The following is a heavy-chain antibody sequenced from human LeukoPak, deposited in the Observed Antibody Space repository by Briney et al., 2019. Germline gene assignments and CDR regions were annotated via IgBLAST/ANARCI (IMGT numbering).Heavy chain of an antibody. CDR3: ATRSYGSGSYFFGY. CDR2: FDPEDGET. D-gene: IGHD3-10*01. J-gene: IGHJ4*02. V-gene: IGHV1-24*01. Sequence: AASVKVSCKVSGYTLTVLSMRWVRQAPGRGVGGMGGFDPEDGETIYAQKFQGRVTMTEDTSTDTAYMELSSLRAEDTAVYYCATRSYGSGSYFFGYWGQGTLVTVSS. CDR1: GYTLTVLS.